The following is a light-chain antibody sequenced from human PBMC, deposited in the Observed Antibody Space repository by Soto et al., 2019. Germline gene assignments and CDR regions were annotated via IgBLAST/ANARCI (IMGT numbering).Light chain of an antibody. Sequence: QAVVTQPPSASGTPGQRVSIPCSGGSSNIGSNTVNWYLQLPGTAPKVLIHLNDQRSSGVPGRVSGSKSGTSASLAISGLQSEDEADYYCATWDDNLNGPVFGGGTKLTVL. CDR1: SSNIGSNT. V-gene: IGLV1-44*01. CDR2: LND. CDR3: ATWDDNLNGPV. J-gene: IGLJ3*02.